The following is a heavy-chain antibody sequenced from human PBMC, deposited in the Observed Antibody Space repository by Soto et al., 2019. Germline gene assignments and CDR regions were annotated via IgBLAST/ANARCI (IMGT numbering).Heavy chain of an antibody. CDR1: GFTFSGSA. CDR2: IRSKANSYAT. D-gene: IGHD4-17*01. J-gene: IGHJ4*02. V-gene: IGHV3-73*01. Sequence: GGSLRLSCAASGFTFSGSAMHWVRQASGKGLEWVGRIRSKANSYATAYAASVKGRFTISRDDSKNTAYLQMNSLKTEDTAVYYCTRQGNDYGDYRFDYWGQGTLVTVSS. CDR3: TRQGNDYGDYRFDY.